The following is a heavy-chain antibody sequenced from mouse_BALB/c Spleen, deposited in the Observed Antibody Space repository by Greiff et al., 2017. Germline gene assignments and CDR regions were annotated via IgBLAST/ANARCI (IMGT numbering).Heavy chain of an antibody. CDR1: GFTFSSYY. V-gene: IGHV5-6-2*01. J-gene: IGHJ3*01. CDR2: INSNGGST. Sequence: EVKLMESGGGLVKLGGSLKLSCAASGFTFSSYYMSWVRQTPEKRLELVAAINSNGGSTYYPDTVKGRFTISRDNAKNTLYLQMSSLKSEDTALYYCARHEGLTGTGWLAYWGQGTLVTVSA. D-gene: IGHD4-1*01. CDR3: ARHEGLTGTGWLAY.